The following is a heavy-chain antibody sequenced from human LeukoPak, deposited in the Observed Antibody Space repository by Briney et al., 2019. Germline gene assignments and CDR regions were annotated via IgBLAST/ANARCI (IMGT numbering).Heavy chain of an antibody. CDR2: VSSGSASV. V-gene: IGHV3-48*04. Sequence: GGSLRLSCAASGFTFSRYSMSWVRQAPGKGLEWLSFVSSGSASVDYADSVKGRFTISRDNAKNSLYLQMNSLTVEDTAVYYCASGGSYSDYWGQGTLVTVSS. D-gene: IGHD3-10*01. J-gene: IGHJ4*02. CDR3: ASGGSYSDY. CDR1: GFTFSRYS.